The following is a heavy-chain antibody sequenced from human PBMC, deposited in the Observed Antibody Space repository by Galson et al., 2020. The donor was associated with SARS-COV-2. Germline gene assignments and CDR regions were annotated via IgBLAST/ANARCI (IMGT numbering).Heavy chain of an antibody. J-gene: IGHJ4*02. Sequence: ASVKVSCKGSGDSFSDYWIAWVRQMPGRGLEWMGIIYPRDADTAYSPSFQGQVTISVDESITTAYLQWSSVKASDTAIYYCARRIYDTGGYEVGLDYCGQGTPGTVSS. CDR2: IYPRDADT. D-gene: IGHD3-22*01. V-gene: IGHV5-51*01. CDR1: GDSFSDYW. CDR3: ARRIYDTGGYEVGLDY.